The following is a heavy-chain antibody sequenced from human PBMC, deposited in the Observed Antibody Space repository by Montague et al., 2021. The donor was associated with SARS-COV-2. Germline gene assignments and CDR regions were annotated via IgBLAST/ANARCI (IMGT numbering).Heavy chain of an antibody. D-gene: IGHD6-13*01. CDR2: INYSGTT. J-gene: IGHJ4*02. Sequence: SETLSLTCSVSGGSITDRTYYWGCIRQSPGKGLEWIGAINYSGTTXYXXSLKSRVTISLDTAKNQFSLKMTSVTAAVTAVYYCARHWGIAAAGNWGQGTLVTVSS. CDR3: ARHWGIAAAGN. CDR1: GGSITDRTYY. V-gene: IGHV4-39*01.